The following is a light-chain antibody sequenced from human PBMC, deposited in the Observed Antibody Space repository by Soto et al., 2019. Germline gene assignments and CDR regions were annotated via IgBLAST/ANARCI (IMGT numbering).Light chain of an antibody. Sequence: QSVLTQPPSASGSPGQSVTISCTGTRSDVGGYNYVSWYQQHPGKAPKLMIYEVTKRPSGVTDRFSGSKSGNTASLTVSGLQAEDESDYYCSSYAGNNHVVFGGGTKLTVL. CDR1: RSDVGGYNY. J-gene: IGLJ2*01. V-gene: IGLV2-8*01. CDR3: SSYAGNNHVV. CDR2: EVT.